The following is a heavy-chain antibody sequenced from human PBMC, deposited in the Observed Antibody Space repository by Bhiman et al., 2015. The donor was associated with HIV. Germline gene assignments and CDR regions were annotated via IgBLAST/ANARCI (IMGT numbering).Heavy chain of an antibody. CDR3: ARDLAAAGRDY. J-gene: IGHJ4*02. Sequence: EVQLVESGGGLVQPGRSLRLSCAASGFTFDDYGMHWVRQAPGKGLEWVSGISWNSGTIGYADSVKGRFTISRDNSKNTLYLQMNSLRAEDTAVYYCARDLAAAGRDYWGQGTLVTVSS. CDR1: GFTFDDYG. V-gene: IGHV3-9*01. CDR2: ISWNSGTI. D-gene: IGHD6-13*01.